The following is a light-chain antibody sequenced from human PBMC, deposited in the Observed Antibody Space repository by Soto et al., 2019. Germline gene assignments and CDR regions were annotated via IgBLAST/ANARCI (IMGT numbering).Light chain of an antibody. CDR1: QSILSSSNNKNF. J-gene: IGKJ5*01. CDR2: SAS. Sequence: DIVMTQSPDSLAVSLGERATINCKSSQSILSSSNNKNFLAWYQQKIGQPPKLLIYSASTRKSGVPDRFSGSGSETDFTLTISSLQAEDVAVYYCQQSYNSPITFGQGTRLEIK. V-gene: IGKV4-1*01. CDR3: QQSYNSPIT.